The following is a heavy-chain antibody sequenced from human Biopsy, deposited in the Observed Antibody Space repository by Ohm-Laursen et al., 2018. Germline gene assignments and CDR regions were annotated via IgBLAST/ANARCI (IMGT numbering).Heavy chain of an antibody. D-gene: IGHD3-10*01. CDR3: AHGSGSYYKWDF. J-gene: IGHJ4*02. V-gene: IGHV4-59*08. CDR2: VFDRGTT. Sequence: GTLSLTCALSGDSITRSYWSWIRQSPGKGLEWIGHVFDRGTTTYNPSVRSRVTMSEDTSKKQFSLKMLSVTAADTAIYYCAHGSGSYYKWDFWGRGILVTVSS. CDR1: GDSITRSY.